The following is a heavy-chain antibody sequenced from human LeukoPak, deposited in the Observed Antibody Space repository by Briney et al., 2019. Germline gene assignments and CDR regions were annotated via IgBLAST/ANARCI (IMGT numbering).Heavy chain of an antibody. Sequence: GESLKISCQTSGYTFSSYWIAWVRQMPGKGLEWMGIIYPADSATKYSPAFQGQVIISAAKSLTIAYLQWSSLKASDTAIYYCARHAAPGGAFFYYAVDVWGQGTTVVVSS. D-gene: IGHD1-26*01. CDR1: GYTFSSYW. CDR2: IYPADSAT. J-gene: IGHJ6*02. CDR3: ARHAAPGGAFFYYAVDV. V-gene: IGHV5-51*01.